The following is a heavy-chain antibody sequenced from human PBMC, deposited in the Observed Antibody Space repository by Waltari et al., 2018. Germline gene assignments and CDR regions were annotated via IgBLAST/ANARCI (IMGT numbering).Heavy chain of an antibody. CDR3: ATQSWSNFEY. D-gene: IGHD3-3*01. Sequence: EVQLVESGGGLVQPGGSLRLPCSAPEFTFAYYWVTWVRQAPGKGLEWVANIKEDGSEKYYVDSVKGRFTISRDNAKNSLYLQMSSLRVEDTAVYYCATQSWSNFEYWGQGTLVTVSS. J-gene: IGHJ4*02. CDR2: IKEDGSEK. V-gene: IGHV3-7*01. CDR1: EFTFAYYW.